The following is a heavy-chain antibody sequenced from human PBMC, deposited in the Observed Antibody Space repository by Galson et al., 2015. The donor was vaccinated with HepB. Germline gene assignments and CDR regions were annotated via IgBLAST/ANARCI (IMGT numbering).Heavy chain of an antibody. CDR2: ISAYNGNT. J-gene: IGHJ5*02. D-gene: IGHD6-19*01. CDR1: GGTFSSYA. CDR3: ARSLGGWYYRPAINWFDP. V-gene: IGHV1-18*01. Sequence: SVKVSCKASGGTFSSYAISWVRQAPGQGLEWMGWISAYNGNTNYAQKLQGRVTMTTDTSTSTAYMELRSLRSDDTAVYYCARSLGGWYYRPAINWFDPWGQGTLVTVSS.